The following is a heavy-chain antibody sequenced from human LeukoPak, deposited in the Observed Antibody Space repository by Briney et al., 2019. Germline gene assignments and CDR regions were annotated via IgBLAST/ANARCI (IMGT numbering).Heavy chain of an antibody. V-gene: IGHV4-31*11. CDR1: GGSISSGGYY. Sequence: SETLSLTCAVSGGSISSGGYYWTWIRQHPGKGLEWIGCIYYSGSTYYNPSLKSRVTISIDTSKNQFSLKLSSVTAADTAVYYCARAFFPYFDYWGQGTLVTVSS. CDR2: IYYSGST. J-gene: IGHJ4*02. CDR3: ARAFFPYFDY.